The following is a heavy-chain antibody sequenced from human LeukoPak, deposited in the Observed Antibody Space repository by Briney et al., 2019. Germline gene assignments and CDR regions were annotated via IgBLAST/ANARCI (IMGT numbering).Heavy chain of an antibody. CDR3: ARVGPSYHFDY. J-gene: IGHJ4*02. CDR1: AYSISSGHY. V-gene: IGHV4-38-2*02. Sequence: SETLSLTCTVSAYSISSGHYWAWIRPSPGKGLEWIGSIYHSGCTYYNPSLMSRLTISVDTSKNLFSLKLSSVAAADTAVYYCARVGPSYHFDYWGQGALVTVSS. CDR2: IYHSGCT.